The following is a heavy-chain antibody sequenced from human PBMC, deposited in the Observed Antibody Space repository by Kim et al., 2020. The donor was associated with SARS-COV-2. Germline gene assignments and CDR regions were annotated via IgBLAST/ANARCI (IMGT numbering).Heavy chain of an antibody. D-gene: IGHD3-10*01. Sequence: SQTLSLTCAISGDSVSSNSAAWNWIRQSPSRGLEWLGRTYYRSKWYNDYAVSVKSRITINPDTSKNQFSLQLNSVTPEDTAVYYCARVLFRSGPRGWYFDLWGRGTLVTVSS. V-gene: IGHV6-1*01. J-gene: IGHJ2*01. CDR3: ARVLFRSGPRGWYFDL. CDR2: TYYRSKWYN. CDR1: GDSVSSNSAA.